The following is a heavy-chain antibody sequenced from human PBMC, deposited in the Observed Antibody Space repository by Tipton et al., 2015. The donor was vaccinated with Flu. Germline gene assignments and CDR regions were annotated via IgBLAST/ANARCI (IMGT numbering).Heavy chain of an antibody. CDR1: GYTFTGYH. J-gene: IGHJ4*02. Sequence: QLVQSGAEVKKPGASVKVSCKASGYTFTGYHMHWVRQAPGQGLEWMGILNPSGGSTTYAQVFQGRVTMTRDTSTKTVYMELSSLRSEDTAIYYCARDLALDSWCQGTLVIVSS. D-gene: IGHD3-16*01. V-gene: IGHV1-46*01. CDR2: LNPSGGST. CDR3: ARDLALDS.